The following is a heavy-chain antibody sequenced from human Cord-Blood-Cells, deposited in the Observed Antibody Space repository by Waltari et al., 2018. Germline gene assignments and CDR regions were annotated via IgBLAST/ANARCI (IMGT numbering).Heavy chain of an antibody. V-gene: IGHV4-39*01. Sequence: QLQLQESGPGLVQRSETLFRTCTVSGGSISSSSYYWGWVRQPPGKGMEWIGSIYYSGSTYYNPSLKRRVTISVDTSKNQFSLKLSSVTAADTAVYYCARHRAGLWPTWGQGTLVTVSS. J-gene: IGHJ4*02. CDR1: GGSISSSSYY. D-gene: IGHD5-18*01. CDR3: ARHRAGLWPT. CDR2: IYYSGST.